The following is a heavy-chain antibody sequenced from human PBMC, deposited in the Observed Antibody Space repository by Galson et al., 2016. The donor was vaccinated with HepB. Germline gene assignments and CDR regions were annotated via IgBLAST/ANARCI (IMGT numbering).Heavy chain of an antibody. J-gene: IGHJ4*02. D-gene: IGHD6-13*01. CDR2: ISWNGNSI. Sequence: SLRLSCAASGFTFGDYAMHWVRQVPGKGLEWVSDISWNGNSIGYADSVKGRFTISRDNAKNSLYLQMNSLRAEDTALYYCAKSPAAGRGPIEYWGQGAPVTVSS. CDR1: GFTFGDYA. V-gene: IGHV3-9*01. CDR3: AKSPAAGRGPIEY.